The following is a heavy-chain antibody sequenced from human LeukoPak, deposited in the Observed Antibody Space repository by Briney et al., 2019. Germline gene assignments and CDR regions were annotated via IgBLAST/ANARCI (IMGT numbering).Heavy chain of an antibody. Sequence: GGSLRRSCAASGFTFDDYAMHWVRQAPGKGLEWISGISWNSGSIGYADSVKGRFTISRDNAKNSLYLQMDSLRDEDTALYYCAKDTRDILTGYYNTALDYWGQGTLVTVSS. V-gene: IGHV3-9*01. CDR1: GFTFDDYA. D-gene: IGHD3-9*01. J-gene: IGHJ4*02. CDR3: AKDTRDILTGYYNTALDY. CDR2: ISWNSGSI.